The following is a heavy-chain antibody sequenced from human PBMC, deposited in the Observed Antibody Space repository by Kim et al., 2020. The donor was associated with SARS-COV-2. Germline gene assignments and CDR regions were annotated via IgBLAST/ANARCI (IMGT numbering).Heavy chain of an antibody. CDR2: INSDGSST. CDR3: ARDQTPPYYDFWSGLFVYYGMDV. D-gene: IGHD3-3*01. J-gene: IGHJ6*02. V-gene: IGHV3-74*01. CDR1: GFTFSSYW. Sequence: GGSLRLSCAASGFTFSSYWMHWVRQAPGKGLVWVSRINSDGSSTSYADSVKGRFTISRDNAKNTLYLQMNSLRAEDTAVYYCARDQTPPYYDFWSGLFVYYGMDVWGQGTTVPVSS.